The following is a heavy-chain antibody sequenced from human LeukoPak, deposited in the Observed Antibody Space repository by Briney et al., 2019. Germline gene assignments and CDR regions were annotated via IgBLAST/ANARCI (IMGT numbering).Heavy chain of an antibody. D-gene: IGHD5-24*01. CDR1: GGSLSGYY. CDR2: INHSGST. V-gene: IGHV4-34*01. Sequence: SETLSLTCAVYGGSLSGYYWSWIRQPPGKGLEWIGEINHSGSTNYNASLKSRVTISVDTSKNQFSLKLSSVTAADTAVYYCARVKVATITRFCYFDYWGQGTLVTVSS. CDR3: ARVKVATITRFCYFDY. J-gene: IGHJ4*02.